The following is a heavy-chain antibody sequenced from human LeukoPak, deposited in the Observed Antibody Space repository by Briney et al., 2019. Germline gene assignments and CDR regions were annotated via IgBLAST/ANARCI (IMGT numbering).Heavy chain of an antibody. CDR1: GFTVSSNY. D-gene: IGHD3-10*01. V-gene: IGHV3-66*01. CDR2: IYSGGST. Sequence: GRSLRLSCAASGFTVSSNYMSWVRQAPGKGLEWVSVIYSGGSTYYADSVKGRFTISRDNSKNTLYLQMNSLRAEDTAVYYCARVKDSGPDDYWGQGTLVTVSS. CDR3: ARVKDSGPDDY. J-gene: IGHJ4*02.